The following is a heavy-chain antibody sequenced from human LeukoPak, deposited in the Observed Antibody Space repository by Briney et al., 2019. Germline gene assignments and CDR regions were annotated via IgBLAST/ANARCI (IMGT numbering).Heavy chain of an antibody. D-gene: IGHD3-22*01. V-gene: IGHV3-30*18. CDR2: ISYDGSNK. CDR3: AKRSGYESSGAFDI. J-gene: IGHJ3*02. CDR1: GFTFSSYG. Sequence: GGSLRLSCAASGFTFSSYGMHWVRQAPGKGLEWVAVISYDGSNKYYADSVKGRFTISRDNSKNTLYLQMNSLRAEDTAVYYCAKRSGYESSGAFDIWGRGTMVTVSS.